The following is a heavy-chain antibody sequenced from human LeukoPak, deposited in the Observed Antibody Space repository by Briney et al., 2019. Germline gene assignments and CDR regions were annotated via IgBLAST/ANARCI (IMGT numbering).Heavy chain of an antibody. CDR2: IYPGDSDT. Sequence: GESLKISCKGSGYSFTSYWIGWVRQMPGKGLEWMGIIYPGDSDTRYSPSFQGQVTISADKSISTAYLQWSSLKASDTAMYYCARIRGLESYSSHLTYFDYWGQGTLVTVSS. CDR3: ARIRGLESYSSHLTYFDY. CDR1: GYSFTSYW. J-gene: IGHJ4*02. D-gene: IGHD6-13*01. V-gene: IGHV5-51*01.